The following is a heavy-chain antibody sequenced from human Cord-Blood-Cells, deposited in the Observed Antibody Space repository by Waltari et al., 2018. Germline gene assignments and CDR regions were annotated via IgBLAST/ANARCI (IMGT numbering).Heavy chain of an antibody. CDR2: IIPIFGTA. CDR1: GGTFSSYA. V-gene: IGHV1-69*01. Sequence: QVQLVQSGAEVKKPGSSVKVSCKASGGTFSSYAISWVRKAPGQGLEGMGGIIPIFGTANYTQKFQGRVTITADESTSTAYMELSSLRSEDTAVYYCARDRQGQLRGDYWGQGTLVTVSS. D-gene: IGHD5-18*01. J-gene: IGHJ4*02. CDR3: ARDRQGQLRGDY.